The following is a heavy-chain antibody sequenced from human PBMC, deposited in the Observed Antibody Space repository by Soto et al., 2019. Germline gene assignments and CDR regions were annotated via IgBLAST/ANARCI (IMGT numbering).Heavy chain of an antibody. V-gene: IGHV1-69*02. CDR1: GGTFSSYT. D-gene: IGHD5-12*01. J-gene: IGHJ6*02. CDR3: ARGVMATIYDYYYGMDV. Sequence: SVKVSCKASGGTFSSYTISWVRQAPGQGLEWMGRIIPILGIANYAQKFQGRVTITADKSTSTAYMELSSLRSEDTAVYYCARGVMATIYDYYYGMDVWGQGTTVTVSS. CDR2: IIPILGIA.